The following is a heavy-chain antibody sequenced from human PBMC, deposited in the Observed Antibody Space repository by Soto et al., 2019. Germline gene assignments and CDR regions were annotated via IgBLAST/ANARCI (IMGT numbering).Heavy chain of an antibody. Sequence: SETLSLTCTVSGCSISSYYWSWIRQPPGKGLEWIGYIYYSGSTNYNPSLKSRVTISVDTSKNQFSLKLSSVTAADTAVYYCARTVRWLRWKLDYWGQGTLVTGSS. V-gene: IGHV4-59*01. CDR1: GCSISSYY. CDR3: ARTVRWLRWKLDY. J-gene: IGHJ4*02. D-gene: IGHD4-17*01. CDR2: IYYSGST.